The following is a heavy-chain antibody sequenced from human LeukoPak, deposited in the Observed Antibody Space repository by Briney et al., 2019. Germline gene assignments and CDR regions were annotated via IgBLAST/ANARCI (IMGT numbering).Heavy chain of an antibody. Sequence: QAGGSLRLSCAASGFTFSSYWMSWVRQAPGKGLEWVANIKQDGSEKYYVDSVKGRFTISRDNAKNSLYLQMNSLRAEDTAVYYCARVEGSSWSLFDYWGQGTLVTVSS. CDR3: ARVEGSSWSLFDY. V-gene: IGHV3-7*01. J-gene: IGHJ4*02. CDR2: IKQDGSEK. CDR1: GFTFSSYW. D-gene: IGHD6-13*01.